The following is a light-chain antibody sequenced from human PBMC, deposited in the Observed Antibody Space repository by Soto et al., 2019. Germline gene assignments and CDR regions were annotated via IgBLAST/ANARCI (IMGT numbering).Light chain of an antibody. CDR3: QQYHSYSS. CDR2: KAS. CDR1: QSIGPW. Sequence: DIKMTQSPSTLSASVGDTVTITCRASQSIGPWLAWYQQKPGRAPKLLIYKASSLESGVPLRFIGSGSGTDFTLTISSLQSVDFATYYCQQYHSYSSFGQGTKVEIK. V-gene: IGKV1-5*03. J-gene: IGKJ1*01.